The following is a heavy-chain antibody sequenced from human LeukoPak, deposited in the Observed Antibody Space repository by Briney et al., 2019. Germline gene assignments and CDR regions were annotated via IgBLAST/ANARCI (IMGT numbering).Heavy chain of an antibody. CDR1: GGTFSRFT. V-gene: IGHV1-69*01. CDR2: VTPIFGTA. CDR3: ARSSAYCGGDCLGY. J-gene: IGHJ4*02. D-gene: IGHD2-21*02. Sequence: ASVKVSCKASGGTFSRFTFSWVRQAPGQGFEWMGEVTPIFGTANYAQKFQGRVTITADESTSTAYMELSSLRSEDTAVYYCARSSAYCGGDCLGYWGQGTLVTVSS.